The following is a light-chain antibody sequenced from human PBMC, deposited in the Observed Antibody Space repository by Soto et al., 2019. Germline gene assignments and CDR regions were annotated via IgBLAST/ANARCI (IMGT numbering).Light chain of an antibody. Sequence: QSALTQPASVSGSPGQSITISCTGTNSDVGAYDYVSWYQQHPGKAPQLIIYEVSNRPSGVPSRFAGSKSGNTASLTISGLQTEDEADYYCSSYTGTSTRLFGGGTKVTVL. V-gene: IGLV2-14*01. CDR2: EVS. CDR3: SSYTGTSTRL. J-gene: IGLJ2*01. CDR1: NSDVGAYDY.